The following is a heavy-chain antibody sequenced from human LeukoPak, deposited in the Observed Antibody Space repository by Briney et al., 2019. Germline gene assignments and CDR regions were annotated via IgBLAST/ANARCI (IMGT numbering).Heavy chain of an antibody. V-gene: IGHV1-2*02. J-gene: IGHJ4*02. CDR3: ARGQPPGDYDYFDY. CDR2: INPNSGGT. CDR1: GYTFPDYY. Sequence: ASVKVSCMASGYTFPDYYMHLVRQAPRQGLEWMEWINPNSGGTNYAQKFQGRVTMTRDTSISTAYMELSRLRSDDTAVYYCARGQPPGDYDYFDYWGQGTLVTVSS. D-gene: IGHD4-17*01.